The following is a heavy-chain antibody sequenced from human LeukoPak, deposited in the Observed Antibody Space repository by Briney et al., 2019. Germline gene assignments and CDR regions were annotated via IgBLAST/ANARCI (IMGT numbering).Heavy chain of an antibody. CDR2: ISYDGSNN. Sequence: GGSLRLSCAASGFTFSSYAMRWVRQAPGKGLEWVAVISYDGSNNNYESSVKGRLTIFRDNSTNTLYLQMNSLKIEDTTVYYCARDGLVGPAASRFYYYYYMDVWGKGTTVTVSS. J-gene: IGHJ6*03. CDR1: GFTFSSYA. D-gene: IGHD2-2*01. CDR3: ARDGLVGPAASRFYYYYYMDV. V-gene: IGHV3-30*01.